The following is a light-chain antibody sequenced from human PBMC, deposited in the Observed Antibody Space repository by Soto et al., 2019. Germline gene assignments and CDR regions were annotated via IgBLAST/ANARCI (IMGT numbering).Light chain of an antibody. V-gene: IGKV3-11*01. CDR3: QQRSNWPLT. CDR2: DAS. J-gene: IGKJ4*01. CDR1: QSVDSY. Sequence: EIVLTQSPGTLSLSPGERATLSCRASQSVDSYLAWYQQKPGQAPRLLIYDASNRATGIPARFSGSGSGTDFTLTISSLEPEDFAVYYCQQRSNWPLTFGGGTKVEI.